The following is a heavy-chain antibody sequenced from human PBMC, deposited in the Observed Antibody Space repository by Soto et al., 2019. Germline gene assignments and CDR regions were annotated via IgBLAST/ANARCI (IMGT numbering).Heavy chain of an antibody. J-gene: IGHJ6*02. V-gene: IGHV5-51*01. CDR1: GYSFTSYW. D-gene: IGHD6-19*01. CDR2: MYPGDSDI. CDR3: ARQASNGQWYV. Sequence: GESLKISCQTSGYSFTSYWIGWVRQMPGKGLEWMGIMYPGDSDIRYSPSFQGQVTISADKSISTAYLQWSSLKASDTAMYYCARQASNGQWYVWGQGTTVTVSS.